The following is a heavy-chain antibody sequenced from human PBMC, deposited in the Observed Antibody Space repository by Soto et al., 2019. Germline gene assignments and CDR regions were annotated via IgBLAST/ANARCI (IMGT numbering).Heavy chain of an antibody. Sequence: GGSLRLSCAASGFTFSSYAMHWVRQAPGKGLEWVAVISYDGSNKYYADSVKGRFTISRDNSKNTLYLQMNSLRAEDTAVYYCARDLLGYCSGGSCSNPVSTPNWFDPWGQGTLVTVSS. D-gene: IGHD2-15*01. J-gene: IGHJ5*02. CDR1: GFTFSSYA. CDR3: ARDLLGYCSGGSCSNPVSTPNWFDP. V-gene: IGHV3-30-3*01. CDR2: ISYDGSNK.